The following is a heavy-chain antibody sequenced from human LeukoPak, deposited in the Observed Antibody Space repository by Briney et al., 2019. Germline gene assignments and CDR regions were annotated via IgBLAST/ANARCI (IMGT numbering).Heavy chain of an antibody. CDR2: IGGSGGST. J-gene: IGHJ4*02. CDR3: AKVETAAAATLRGFDY. D-gene: IGHD6-13*01. V-gene: IGHV3-23*01. CDR1: GFTFSSYD. Sequence: GGSLRLSCAASGFTFSSYDMSWVRQAPGKGLEWLSSIGGSGGSTYYADSVKGRFTISRDNSKNTLYLQMNSLRAEDTAVYYCAKVETAAAATLRGFDYWGQGTLVTVSS.